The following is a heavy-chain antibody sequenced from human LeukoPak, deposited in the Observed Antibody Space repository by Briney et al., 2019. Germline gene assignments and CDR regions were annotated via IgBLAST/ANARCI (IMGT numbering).Heavy chain of an antibody. CDR1: GGTFSSYA. Sequence: SVKVSCKASGGTFSSYAISWVRQAPGQGLEWMGGIIPIFGTANYAQKFQGRVTITTDESTSTVYMELSSLRSEDTAVYYCARGYYDFWSGYSSGGIWGQGTLVTVSS. CDR2: IIPIFGTA. D-gene: IGHD3-3*01. CDR3: ARGYYDFWSGYSSGGI. J-gene: IGHJ4*02. V-gene: IGHV1-69*05.